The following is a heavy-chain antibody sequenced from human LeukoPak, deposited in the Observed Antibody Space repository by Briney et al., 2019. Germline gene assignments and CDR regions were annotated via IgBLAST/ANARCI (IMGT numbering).Heavy chain of an antibody. CDR1: GGSFSGYY. D-gene: IGHD2-2*01. V-gene: IGHV4-34*01. J-gene: IGHJ6*02. Sequence: SETLSLTCAVYGGSFSGYYWSWIRQPPGKGLEWIGEINHSGSTNYNPSLKSRVTISVDTSKNQFSLNLSSVTAADTAVYYCARALGYCSSTSCSYYYYYYGMDVWGQGTTVTVSS. CDR3: ARALGYCSSTSCSYYYYYYGMDV. CDR2: INHSGST.